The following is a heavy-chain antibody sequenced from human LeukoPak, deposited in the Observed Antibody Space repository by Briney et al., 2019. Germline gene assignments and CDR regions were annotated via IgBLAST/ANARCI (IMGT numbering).Heavy chain of an antibody. V-gene: IGHV4-39*07. CDR3: ARLYGNYQNYFDY. J-gene: IGHJ4*02. CDR2: IYYSGNT. Sequence: SETLSLTCTVSGGSISSNSFYWGWIRQPPGKGLEWIGSIYYSGNTFYSPSLKSRVTISVDTSKNQFSLKLRSVTAADTAVYYCARLYGNYQNYFDYWGQGTLVTVSS. CDR1: GGSISSNSFY. D-gene: IGHD1-7*01.